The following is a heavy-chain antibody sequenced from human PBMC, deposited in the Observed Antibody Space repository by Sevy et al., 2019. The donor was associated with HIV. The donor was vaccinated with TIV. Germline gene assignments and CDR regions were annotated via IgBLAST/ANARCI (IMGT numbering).Heavy chain of an antibody. CDR3: ARFAYSSSFDY. J-gene: IGHJ4*02. V-gene: IGHV3-7*01. CDR2: IKQDGSEK. Sequence: GGSLRLSCAASGFTFSSYWMSWVRQAPGKGLEWVANIKQDGSEKYYVNSVKGRFTISRDNAKNSLYLQMNSLRAEDTAVYYCARFAYSSSFDYWGQGTLVTVSS. D-gene: IGHD6-6*01. CDR1: GFTFSSYW.